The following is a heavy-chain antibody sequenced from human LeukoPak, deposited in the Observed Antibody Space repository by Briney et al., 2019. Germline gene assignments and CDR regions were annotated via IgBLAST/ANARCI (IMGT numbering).Heavy chain of an antibody. Sequence: GGSLRLSCAASGFTFSSYSMNWVRQAPGKGLEWVSSISSAGSFIDYADSVKGRVTISRDNAKNSLFLQMNSLRVEDTAVFYCARDGFVGAADYWGQGTLVTVSS. V-gene: IGHV3-21*01. CDR2: ISSAGSFI. J-gene: IGHJ4*02. CDR1: GFTFSSYS. CDR3: ARDGFVGAADY. D-gene: IGHD6-13*01.